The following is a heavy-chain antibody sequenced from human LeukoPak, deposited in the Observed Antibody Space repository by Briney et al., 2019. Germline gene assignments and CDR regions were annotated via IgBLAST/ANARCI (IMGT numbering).Heavy chain of an antibody. V-gene: IGHV1-69*13. CDR1: GGTFSSYA. J-gene: IGHJ4*02. D-gene: IGHD3-22*01. Sequence: VASVKVSCKASGGTFSSYAISWVRQAPGQGLEWMGGIIPIFGTANYAQKFQGRITITADESTSTAYMELSSLRSEDTAVYYCVMGYYDSSGYKIDYWGQGTLVTVSS. CDR3: VMGYYDSSGYKIDY. CDR2: IIPIFGTA.